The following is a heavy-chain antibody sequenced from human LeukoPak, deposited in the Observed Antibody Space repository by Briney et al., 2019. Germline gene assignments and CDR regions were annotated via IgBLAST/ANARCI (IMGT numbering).Heavy chain of an antibody. CDR2: IYSGGST. D-gene: IGHD4-17*01. CDR1: GFTVSSNY. V-gene: IGHV3-66*02. Sequence: GGSLRLSCAASGFTVSSNYMSWVRQAPGKGLEWVSVIYSGGSTYYADSVKGRFTISRDNSKNTLYLQMNSLRAADTAVYYCARDEYGDYYFDYWGQGTLVTVSS. J-gene: IGHJ4*02. CDR3: ARDEYGDYYFDY.